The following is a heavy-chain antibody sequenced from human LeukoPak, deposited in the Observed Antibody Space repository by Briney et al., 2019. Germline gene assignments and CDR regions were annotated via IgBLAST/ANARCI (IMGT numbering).Heavy chain of an antibody. D-gene: IGHD1-26*01. Sequence: GGSLRLSCAASGFTFSSYEMNWVRQAPGKGLEWVAVISYDGSNKYYADSVKGRFTISRDNSKNTLYLQMNSLRAEDTAVYYCAKVYSGSYLDAFDTWGQGTMVTVSS. V-gene: IGHV3-30*18. CDR2: ISYDGSNK. J-gene: IGHJ3*02. CDR3: AKVYSGSYLDAFDT. CDR1: GFTFSSYE.